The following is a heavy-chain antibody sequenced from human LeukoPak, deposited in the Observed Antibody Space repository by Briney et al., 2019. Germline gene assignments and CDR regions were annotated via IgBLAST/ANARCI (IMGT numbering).Heavy chain of an antibody. J-gene: IGHJ4*02. CDR1: EYTFTSYD. V-gene: IGHV1-8*01. D-gene: IGHD6-13*01. CDR3: ARFRSRSAE. CDR2: MNPNSGDT. Sequence: ASVKVSCKASEYTFTSYDINWVRQATGQGLEWMGWMNPNSGDTGYEQKFQGRVTMTRNTSISTAYMELSNLRSDDTAVYYCARFRSRSAEWGQGTPVTVSS.